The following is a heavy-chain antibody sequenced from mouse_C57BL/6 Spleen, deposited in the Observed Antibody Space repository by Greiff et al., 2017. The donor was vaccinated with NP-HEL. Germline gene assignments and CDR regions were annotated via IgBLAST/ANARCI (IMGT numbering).Heavy chain of an antibody. V-gene: IGHV1-59*01. J-gene: IGHJ4*01. CDR1: GYTFTSYW. Sequence: QVQLQQPGAELVRPGTSVKLSCKASGYTFTSYWMHWVKQRPGQGLEWIGVIDPSDSYTNYNQKFKGKATLTVDTSSSTAYMQLSSLTSEDSAVYYCARRGDYEGMDYWGQGTSGTVSS. CDR2: IDPSDSYT. CDR3: ARRGDYEGMDY.